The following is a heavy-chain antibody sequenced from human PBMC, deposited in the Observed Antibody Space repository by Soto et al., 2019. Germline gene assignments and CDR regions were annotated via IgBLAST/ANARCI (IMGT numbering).Heavy chain of an antibody. CDR1: GFTFSSYA. V-gene: IGHV3-30-3*01. CDR2: ISYDGSNK. D-gene: IGHD1-26*01. J-gene: IGHJ5*02. CDR3: ARAGGRYYRALDP. Sequence: QVQLVESGGGVVQPGRSLRLSCAASGFTFSSYAMHWVRQAPGKGLEWVAVISYDGSNKYYADSVKGRFTISRDNSKNTLYLQMNSLRAEDTAVYYCARAGGRYYRALDPWGQGTLVTVSS.